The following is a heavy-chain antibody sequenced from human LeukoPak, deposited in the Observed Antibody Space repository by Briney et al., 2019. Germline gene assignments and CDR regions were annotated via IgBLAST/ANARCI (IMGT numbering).Heavy chain of an antibody. CDR3: ARSQRVDGFDI. CDR1: GYTFTSYY. CDR2: TNPSGGST. J-gene: IGHJ3*02. V-gene: IGHV1-46*01. Sequence: ASVKVSCKASGYTFTSYYMHWVRQAPGQGLDWMGITNPSGGSTTYAQKFQGRVTMTSDTSTTTVYMELSRLRSDGTAVYYCARSQRVDGFDIWGQGTMVSVSS.